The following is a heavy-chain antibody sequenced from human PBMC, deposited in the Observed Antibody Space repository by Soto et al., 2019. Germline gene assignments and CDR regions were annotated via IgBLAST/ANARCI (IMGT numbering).Heavy chain of an antibody. CDR2: IYWNDDK. D-gene: IGHD6-13*01. CDR3: AHIKQQLIPDY. J-gene: IGHJ4*02. CDR1: GFSLSTSGVG. V-gene: IGHV2-5*01. Sequence: QITLKESGPTLVKPTQTLTLTCTFSGFSLSTSGVGVGWIRQPPGKALEWLALIYWNDDKRYSRSLKSRLTITKDTSKNQVVLTMTNMDPVDTATYYCAHIKQQLIPDYWGQGTLVTVSS.